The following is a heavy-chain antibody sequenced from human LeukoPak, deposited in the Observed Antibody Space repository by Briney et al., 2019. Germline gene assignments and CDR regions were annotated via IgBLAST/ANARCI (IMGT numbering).Heavy chain of an antibody. J-gene: IGHJ3*02. Sequence: SETLSLTCAVYGGSFSGDFWSWIRQSPGKGLEWIGEINHGGSTTYNPSLQSRVTISVDTSKNQFSLKLSSVTAADTAVYYCARLPRRGLKYYYDSSGYPSGSAFDIWGQGTMVTVSS. CDR3: ARLPRRGLKYYYDSSGYPSGSAFDI. D-gene: IGHD3-22*01. V-gene: IGHV4-34*01. CDR2: INHGGST. CDR1: GGSFSGDF.